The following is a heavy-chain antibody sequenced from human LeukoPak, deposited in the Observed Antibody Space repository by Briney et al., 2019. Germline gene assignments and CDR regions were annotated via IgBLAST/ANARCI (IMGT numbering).Heavy chain of an antibody. CDR3: ARDIGYCSGGSRRYWFDP. CDR1: GYTFTSYG. D-gene: IGHD2-15*01. Sequence: GASVKVSCKASGYTFTSYGISWVRQAPGQGLEWMGWISAYNGNTNYAQKVQGRVTMTTDTSTSTVYMELRSLRSDDTAVYYCARDIGYCSGGSRRYWFDPWGQGTLVTVSS. V-gene: IGHV1-18*01. CDR2: ISAYNGNT. J-gene: IGHJ5*02.